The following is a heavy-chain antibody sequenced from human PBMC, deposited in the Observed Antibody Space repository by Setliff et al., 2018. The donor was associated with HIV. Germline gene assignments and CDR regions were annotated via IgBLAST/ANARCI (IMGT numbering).Heavy chain of an antibody. CDR2: IYYSGST. Sequence: PSETLSLTCTVSGDSVSSRRYYWSWIRQPPGKGLEWIGYIYYSGSTNYNPSLKSRVTISLDTSKNQFSLKLTSVTAADPAVYYCASAGSGTRAPPRYWGQGTLVTVSS. CDR1: GDSVSSRRYY. J-gene: IGHJ4*02. CDR3: ASAGSGTRAPPRY. V-gene: IGHV4-61*01. D-gene: IGHD1-1*01.